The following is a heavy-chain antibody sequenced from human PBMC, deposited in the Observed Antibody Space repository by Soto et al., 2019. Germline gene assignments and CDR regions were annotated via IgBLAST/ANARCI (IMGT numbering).Heavy chain of an antibody. V-gene: IGHV1-69*02. Sequence: QVQLVQSGAEVKKPGSSVKVSCKASGGTCSSYTISWVRQAPGQGLEWMGRIIPILGIATYAQKFQGRVTITADKSTSTAYMELSSLRSEDTAVYYCAIGDSYGVYYYYYGMDVWGQGTTVTVSS. J-gene: IGHJ6*02. CDR3: AIGDSYGVYYYYYGMDV. CDR1: GGTCSSYT. CDR2: IIPILGIA. D-gene: IGHD5-18*01.